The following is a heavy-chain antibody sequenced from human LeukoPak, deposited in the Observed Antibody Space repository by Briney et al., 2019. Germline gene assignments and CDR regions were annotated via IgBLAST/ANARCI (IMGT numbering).Heavy chain of an antibody. Sequence: PGGSLRLSCAASGFTFSTYSMNWVRQAPGKGLEWVSYISRSSSTLYYADFVKGRFTISRDNAKNSLYLQMNSLRAEDTAVYYCASEAYCGGDCYQVDYWGQGTLITVSS. J-gene: IGHJ4*02. D-gene: IGHD2-21*02. CDR1: GFTFSTYS. CDR2: ISRSSSTL. CDR3: ASEAYCGGDCYQVDY. V-gene: IGHV3-48*01.